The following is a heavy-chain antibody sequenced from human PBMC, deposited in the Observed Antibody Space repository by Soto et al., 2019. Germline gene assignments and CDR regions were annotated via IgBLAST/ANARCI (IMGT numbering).Heavy chain of an antibody. V-gene: IGHV3-7*03. CDR2: INPDGTIK. CDR3: ARWLSGSYMD. J-gene: IGHJ4*02. Sequence: PGGSLRLSCAASEFTFSNYWMTWVRQAPGKGLEWVANINPDGTIKYYVESLKGRFTISRDNAKNSLYLQMNSLRAEDTAVYYCARWLSGSYMDWGQGTLVTVSS. D-gene: IGHD1-26*01. CDR1: EFTFSNYW.